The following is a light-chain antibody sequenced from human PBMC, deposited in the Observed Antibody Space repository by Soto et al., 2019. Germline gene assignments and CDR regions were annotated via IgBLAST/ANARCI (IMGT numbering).Light chain of an antibody. CDR1: QSVSRW. CDR2: DAS. CDR3: QQYIRWWS. J-gene: IGKJ1*01. Sequence: IQITQSPSTLSASVGDRVTITCRASQSVSRWLAWYQQKPGKAPNLLIYDASSLESGVPSRFSGDGSETEFTLTISSLQRDDFGTYYCQQYIRWWSFGQGTKVDIK. V-gene: IGKV1-5*01.